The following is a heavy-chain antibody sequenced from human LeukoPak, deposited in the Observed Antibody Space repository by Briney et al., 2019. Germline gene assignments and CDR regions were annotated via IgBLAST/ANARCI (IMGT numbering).Heavy chain of an antibody. Sequence: AASVKVSCKASGGTFSSYAISWVRQAPGQGLEWMGGIIPIFGTANYAQKFQGRVTITADESTSTAYMELSSLRSEDTAVYYCARDYYDSSGYYLDWFDPWAREPWSPSPQ. CDR1: GGTFSSYA. V-gene: IGHV1-69*13. CDR3: ARDYYDSSGYYLDWFDP. D-gene: IGHD3-22*01. J-gene: IGHJ5*02. CDR2: IIPIFGTA.